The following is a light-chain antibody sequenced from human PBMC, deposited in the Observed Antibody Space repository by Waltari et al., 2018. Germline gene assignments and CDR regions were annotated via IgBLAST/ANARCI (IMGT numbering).Light chain of an antibody. V-gene: IGKV1-9*01. CDR3: QQVNSDPWA. Sequence: IQLTQSPSSLSASVGDRVTITCRTSQAIGSYLGWYQQKPGKAPKLLIYAASTLESGVPSRFSGGGYGTDFTLTISSLQPDDSATYYCQQVNSDPWAFGPGTKVEIK. CDR2: AAS. CDR1: QAIGSY. J-gene: IGKJ1*01.